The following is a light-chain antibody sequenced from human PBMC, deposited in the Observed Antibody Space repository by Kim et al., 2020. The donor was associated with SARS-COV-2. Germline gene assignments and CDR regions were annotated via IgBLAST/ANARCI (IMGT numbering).Light chain of an antibody. J-gene: IGLJ1*01. V-gene: IGLV2-14*03. CDR1: SSHVGAYNL. Sequence: QSALTQPASVSGSPGQSIIISCTGISSHVGAYNLVSWYQQHPGKVPKLMIYDVSNRPSGVSIRFSGSKSGNAASLTISGLQADDEADYYCSSYTSGSNFVFGTGTKVTVL. CDR3: SSYTSGSNFV. CDR2: DVS.